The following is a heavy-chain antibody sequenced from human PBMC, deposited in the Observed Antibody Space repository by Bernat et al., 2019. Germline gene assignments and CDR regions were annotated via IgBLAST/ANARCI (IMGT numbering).Heavy chain of an antibody. V-gene: IGHV3-23*01. J-gene: IGHJ4*02. CDR1: GFTFSNHA. D-gene: IGHD1-7*01. CDR2: ISGNGIDT. CDR3: AKSATGTTFGSHY. Sequence: EVQLMESGGGLVQPGGSLRLFCAASGFTFSNHAMNWVRQAPGKGLEWVSGISGNGIDTYYADSVNGRFTSSRDNSKNTMYLQLNSLRAEDTAVYYCAKSATGTTFGSHYWGQGTLVTVSS.